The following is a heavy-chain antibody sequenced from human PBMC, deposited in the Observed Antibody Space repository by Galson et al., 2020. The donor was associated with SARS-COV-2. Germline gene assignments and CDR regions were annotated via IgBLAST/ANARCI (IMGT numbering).Heavy chain of an antibody. CDR3: TRDRMLGSYPDY. J-gene: IGHJ4*02. Sequence: GESLKISCTVSGFTFGDYAMSWFSQAPGKGLEWVGFIRSKAYGGTTEYAASVKGRFTISRDDSKSIAYLQMNSLKTEDTAVYYCTRDRMLGSYPDYWGQGTLVTVSS. D-gene: IGHD1-26*01. CDR1: GFTFGDYA. CDR2: IRSKAYGGTT. V-gene: IGHV3-49*03.